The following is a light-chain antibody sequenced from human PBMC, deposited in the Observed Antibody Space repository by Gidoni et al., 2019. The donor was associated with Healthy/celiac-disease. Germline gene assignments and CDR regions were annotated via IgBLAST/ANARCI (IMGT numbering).Light chain of an antibody. Sequence: QSAPPPPASVSGSPGQSITISCTGTSSDVGGYNYVSWYQQHPGKAPKLMIYDVSNRPSGVSNRFSGSKSGNTASLTISGLQAEDEDEYYCSSYTSSSSRVVFGGGTKLTVL. CDR3: SSYTSSSSRVV. V-gene: IGLV2-14*01. J-gene: IGLJ2*01. CDR2: DVS. CDR1: SSDVGGYNY.